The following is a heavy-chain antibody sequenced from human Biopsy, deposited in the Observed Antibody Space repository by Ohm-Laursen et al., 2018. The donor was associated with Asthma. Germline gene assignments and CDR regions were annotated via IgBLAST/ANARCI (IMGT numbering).Heavy chain of an antibody. CDR1: GFAVSRDH. D-gene: IGHD3-22*01. CDR3: ARGDSSNWSHYYFDY. J-gene: IGHJ4*02. Sequence: SLRLSRTASGFAVSRDHMFWVRQAPGKGLEWVSVIYSGGTSHTADSVRGRFTISRDYSKNTLYLQMHSLRAEDTAVYYRARGDSSNWSHYYFDYWGQGTLVTVSS. V-gene: IGHV3-53*01. CDR2: IYSGGTS.